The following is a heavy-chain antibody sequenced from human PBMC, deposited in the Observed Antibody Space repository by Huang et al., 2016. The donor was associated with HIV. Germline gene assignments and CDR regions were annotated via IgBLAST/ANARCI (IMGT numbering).Heavy chain of an antibody. CDR2: IIPIFGTA. CDR3: ARARGYYDSSVSYYFDY. J-gene: IGHJ4*02. V-gene: IGHV1-69*13. D-gene: IGHD3-22*01. CDR1: GGTFSRYA. Sequence: QVQLVQSGAEVKKPGSSVKVSCTASGGTFSRYAISWVRQAPGQGLEWMGGIIPIFGTANYAQKFQGRVTITADESTSTAYMGLSSLRSEDTAVYYCARARGYYDSSVSYYFDYWGQGTLVTVSS.